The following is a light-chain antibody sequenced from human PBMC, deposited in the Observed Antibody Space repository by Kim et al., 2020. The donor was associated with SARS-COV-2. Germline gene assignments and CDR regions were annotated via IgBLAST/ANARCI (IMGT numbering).Light chain of an antibody. CDR1: QVIGSY. J-gene: IGKJ2*01. Sequence: SASTGARVTVTCRVRQVIGSYLAWYQQKPGRAPKLLIYAASTLQSGVPSRFSGSGSGTPFTLTISCLQSEDFATYYCQQYHSYPATFGQGTKLEI. V-gene: IGKV1-8*01. CDR3: QQYHSYPAT. CDR2: AAS.